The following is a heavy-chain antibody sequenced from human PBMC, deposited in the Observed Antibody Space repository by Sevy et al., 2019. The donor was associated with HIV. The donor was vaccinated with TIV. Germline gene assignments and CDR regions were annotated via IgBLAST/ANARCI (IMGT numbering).Heavy chain of an antibody. CDR2: ISHRGST. Sequence: SETLSLTCAVSGGSSSGYYWAWIRQSPGKGLEWIGEISHRGSTKYNPSLKSRVSISVDTSKDQISLRLTSLPAADTAVYYCARGGIMATTEYGMDVWGQGTTVTVSS. CDR3: ARGGIMATTEYGMDV. CDR1: GGSSSGYY. J-gene: IGHJ6*02. V-gene: IGHV4-34*01. D-gene: IGHD1-1*01.